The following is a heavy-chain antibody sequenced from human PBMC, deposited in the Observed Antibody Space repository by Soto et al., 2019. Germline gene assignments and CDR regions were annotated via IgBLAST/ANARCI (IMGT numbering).Heavy chain of an antibody. D-gene: IGHD4-17*01. CDR3: GRGVDYRDYAIDY. V-gene: IGHV3-33*01. J-gene: IGHJ4*02. Sequence: QVQLVESGGGVVQPGRSLRLSCAASGFTFSNNGMHWVRQAPGKGLEWMAVIWYDGSNEYFADSVKGRFTISRDNSKNTLFLQMDSLRAEDTAVYYCGRGVDYRDYAIDYWGQGTLVTVSS. CDR2: IWYDGSNE. CDR1: GFTFSNNG.